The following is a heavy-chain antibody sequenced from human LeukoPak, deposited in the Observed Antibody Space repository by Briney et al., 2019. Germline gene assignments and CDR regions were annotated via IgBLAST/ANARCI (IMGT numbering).Heavy chain of an antibody. J-gene: IGHJ4*02. CDR2: ISGSGGST. CDR1: GFTFSSYA. CDR3: AKEPPGIAAAGWVFDY. Sequence: PGGSLTLSCAASGFTFSSYAMSWVRQAPGKGLEWVSAISGSGGSTYYADSVKGRFTISRDNSKTTLYLQMNSLRAEDTAVYYCAKEPPGIAAAGWVFDYWGQGTLVTVSS. D-gene: IGHD6-25*01. V-gene: IGHV3-23*01.